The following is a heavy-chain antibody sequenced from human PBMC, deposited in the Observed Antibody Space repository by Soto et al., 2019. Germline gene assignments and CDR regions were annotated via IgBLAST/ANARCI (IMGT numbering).Heavy chain of an antibody. Sequence: QVQLQESGPGLVKPSETLSLTCTVSGGSVSSGSYYWSWIRQPPGKGREWIGYIYYGGSTNYNPSLTRRVTISVDTSKNQFSQELSSVTAAGTAVYYWARGRVVVTAAFDYWGEGLLVTVSS. V-gene: IGHV4-61*01. D-gene: IGHD2-21*02. J-gene: IGHJ4*02. CDR2: IYYGGST. CDR3: ARGRVVVTAAFDY. CDR1: GGSVSSGSYY.